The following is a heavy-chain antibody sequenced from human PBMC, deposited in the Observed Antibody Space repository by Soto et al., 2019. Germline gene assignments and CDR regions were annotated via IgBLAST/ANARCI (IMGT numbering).Heavy chain of an antibody. Sequence: EVQLLESGGGLVQPGGSLRLSCAASGFTFSSYAMSWVRQAPGKGLEWVSVISGSGGSTYYADSVKGRFTISRDNSKNTLYLQRNSLRAEDRAVYCWARRSSGWYFDYWGQGTLVTVSS. CDR3: ARRSSGWYFDY. D-gene: IGHD6-19*01. CDR1: GFTFSSYA. CDR2: ISGSGGST. V-gene: IGHV3-23*01. J-gene: IGHJ4*02.